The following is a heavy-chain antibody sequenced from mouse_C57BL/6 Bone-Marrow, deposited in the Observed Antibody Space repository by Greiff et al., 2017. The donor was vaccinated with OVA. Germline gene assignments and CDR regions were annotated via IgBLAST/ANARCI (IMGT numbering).Heavy chain of an antibody. CDR3: ARRVYYGKGAMDY. CDR1: GYTFTSYW. Sequence: QVQLQQPGAELVRPGTSVKLSCKASGYTFTSYWMHWVKQRPGQGLEWIGVIDPSDSYTNYNQKFKGKATLTVDTSSSTAYMQLSSLTSEDSAVYYGARRVYYGKGAMDYWGQGTSVTVSS. CDR2: IDPSDSYT. V-gene: IGHV1-59*01. D-gene: IGHD2-1*01. J-gene: IGHJ4*01.